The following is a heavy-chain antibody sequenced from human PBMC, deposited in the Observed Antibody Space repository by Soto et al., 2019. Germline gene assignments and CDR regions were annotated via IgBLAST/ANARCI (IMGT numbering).Heavy chain of an antibody. CDR1: GYTFTSYG. D-gene: IGHD3-22*01. CDR3: AREENYVDSSGYTGENGFDY. CDR2: ISAYNGNT. Sequence: ASVKVSWKASGYTFTSYGISWVRQAPGQGLEWMGWISAYNGNTNYAQKLQGRVTMTTDTSTSTAYMELRSLRSDDTAVYYCAREENYVDSSGYTGENGFDYRGQGTPVTVSS. J-gene: IGHJ4*02. V-gene: IGHV1-18*01.